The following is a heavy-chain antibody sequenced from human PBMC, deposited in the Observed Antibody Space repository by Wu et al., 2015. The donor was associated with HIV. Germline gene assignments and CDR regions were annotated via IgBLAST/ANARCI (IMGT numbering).Heavy chain of an antibody. J-gene: IGHJ3*02. D-gene: IGHD2-8*01. Sequence: QGQLEQSGAEMKKPGSSLKVSCKVSGYTLTKLSMHWVRQAPGKGLEWMGGSDPEDGERIYAQKFQGRVTMTRDTSINTAYMDLSKLRFDDTAIYYCARPMYSGDSIDAFDIWGQGTMVIVSS. V-gene: IGHV1-24*01. CDR1: GYTLTKLS. CDR2: SDPEDGER. CDR3: ARPMYSGDSIDAFDI.